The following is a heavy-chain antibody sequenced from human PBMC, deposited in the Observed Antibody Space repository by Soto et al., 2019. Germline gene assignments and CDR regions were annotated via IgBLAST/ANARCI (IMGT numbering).Heavy chain of an antibody. Sequence: GGSLRLSCAASGFTFSAFAMNWVRQAPGKGQEWVSAITGSGGSTYYVDSVKGRFTISRDNSKNTLHLQMNSLRAEDSAVYYCAKLSGYDYYYYIDVWGKGTTVTVSS. CDR3: AKLSGYDYYYYIDV. J-gene: IGHJ6*03. CDR1: GFTFSAFA. D-gene: IGHD1-26*01. CDR2: ITGSGGST. V-gene: IGHV3-23*01.